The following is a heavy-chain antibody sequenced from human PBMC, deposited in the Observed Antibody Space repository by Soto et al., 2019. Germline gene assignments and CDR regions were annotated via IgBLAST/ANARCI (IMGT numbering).Heavy chain of an antibody. J-gene: IGHJ6*02. CDR3: GSVCLGVIRSRDCSSGSCVPSHSYFGMGV. Sequence: SETLSLTCAVYGGSFSGYYWSWIRQPPGKGLEWIGEINHSGSTNYNPSLKSRVTISVDTSKHQFSLKLSSVAAADTAVYYCGSVCLGVIRSRDCSSGSCVPSHSYFGMGVWGQGTTVTVSS. D-gene: IGHD2-15*01. CDR2: INHSGST. CDR1: GGSFSGYY. V-gene: IGHV4-34*01.